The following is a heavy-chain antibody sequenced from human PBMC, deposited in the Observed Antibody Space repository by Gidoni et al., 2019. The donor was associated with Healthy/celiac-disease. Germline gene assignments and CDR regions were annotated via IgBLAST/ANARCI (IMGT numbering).Heavy chain of an antibody. Sequence: QVQLQQWGAGLLKPSEPLSPTCAVYGGSFSGYYWSWIRQPPGKGLEWIGEINHSGSTNSNPSLKSRVTISVDTSKNQFSLKLSSVTAADTAVYYCARAGFGVGATNWGQGTLVTVSS. D-gene: IGHD1-26*01. V-gene: IGHV4-34*01. CDR2: INHSGST. J-gene: IGHJ4*02. CDR3: ARAGFGVGATN. CDR1: GGSFSGYY.